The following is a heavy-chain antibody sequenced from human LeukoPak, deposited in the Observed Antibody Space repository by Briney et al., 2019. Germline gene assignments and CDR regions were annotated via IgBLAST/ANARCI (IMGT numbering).Heavy chain of an antibody. J-gene: IGHJ6*02. CDR1: GFTFSSYW. D-gene: IGHD3-10*01. CDR2: IKQDGSEK. Sequence: GGSLRLSCAASGFTFSSYWMSWVRQAPGKGLEWVANIKQDGSEKYYVDSVKGRFTISRDNAKNSLYLQMNSLRAEDTAVYYCARNPSSGSYYYYYYYGMDVWGQGTTVTVSS. CDR3: ARNPSSGSYYYYYYYGMDV. V-gene: IGHV3-7*01.